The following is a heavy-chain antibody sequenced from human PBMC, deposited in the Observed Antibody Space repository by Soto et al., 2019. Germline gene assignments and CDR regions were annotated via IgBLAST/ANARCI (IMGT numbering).Heavy chain of an antibody. V-gene: IGHV3-23*01. J-gene: IGHJ5*02. D-gene: IGHD6-6*01. CDR1: GFTFSSYA. Sequence: GVSLRLSCAASGFTFSSYAMSWVRQAPGKGLEWVSSISESGITTFYTDSVRGRFIISRDNSKSTLYLQMNSLRVDDTAVYSCAKDTDSPHVAPRPTWFDPWGQGTLVTVS. CDR2: ISESGITT. CDR3: AKDTDSPHVAPRPTWFDP.